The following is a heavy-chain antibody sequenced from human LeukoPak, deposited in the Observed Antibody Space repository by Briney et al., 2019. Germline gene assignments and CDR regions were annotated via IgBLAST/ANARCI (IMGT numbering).Heavy chain of an antibody. V-gene: IGHV3-7*01. CDR3: ARDRIAAAGTDYDY. D-gene: IGHD6-13*01. CDR1: GFTFSSYW. Sequence: GGSLRLSCAASGFTFSSYWMTWIRQAPGKGLEWVANIKGDESAKYNVDSVKGRFTISRDNAYNSLYLQMNSLRAEDTAVYYCARDRIAAAGTDYDYWGQGALVTVSS. J-gene: IGHJ4*02. CDR2: IKGDESAK.